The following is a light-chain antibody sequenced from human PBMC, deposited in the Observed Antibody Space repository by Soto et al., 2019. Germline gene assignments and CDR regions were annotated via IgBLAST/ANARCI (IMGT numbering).Light chain of an antibody. CDR3: LQNQSYWT. J-gene: IGKJ1*01. CDR1: QSISRQ. CDR2: QAS. V-gene: IGKV1-5*03. Sequence: DIQMTQSPSTLSASVGDRVSITCRASQSISRQLAWYQQKPGKAPNLLNYQASNLETGVPSRFTGSGSGTEFTLTISSLQPDELATYYCLQNQSYWTFGQGTKVE.